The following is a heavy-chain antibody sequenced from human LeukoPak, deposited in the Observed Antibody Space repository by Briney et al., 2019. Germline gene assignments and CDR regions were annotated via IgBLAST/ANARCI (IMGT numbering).Heavy chain of an antibody. CDR2: IYYSGST. J-gene: IGHJ4*02. CDR3: ARTQRTGPCFDY. V-gene: IGHV4-39*07. CDR1: GASISGSGYY. Sequence: SGTLSLTCAVSGASISGSGYYWGWIRQPPGKGLEWIGSIYYSGSTYYNPSLKSRVTISVDTSKNQFSLKLSSVTAADTAVYYCARTQRTGPCFDYWGQGTLVTVSS. D-gene: IGHD2-8*02.